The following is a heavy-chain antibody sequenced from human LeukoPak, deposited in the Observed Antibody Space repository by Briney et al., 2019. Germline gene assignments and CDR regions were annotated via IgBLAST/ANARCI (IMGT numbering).Heavy chain of an antibody. CDR3: ASPGPATYNYDSSVMVD. D-gene: IGHD3-22*01. CDR2: IIPIFGTA. V-gene: IGHV1-69*05. CDR1: GGTFSSYA. Sequence: ASVKVSCKASGGTFSSYAISWVRQAPGQGLEWMGGIIPIFGTANYAQKFQGRVTITTDESTSTAYMELSSLRSEDTAVYYCASPGPATYNYDSSVMVDWGQGTLVTVSS. J-gene: IGHJ4*02.